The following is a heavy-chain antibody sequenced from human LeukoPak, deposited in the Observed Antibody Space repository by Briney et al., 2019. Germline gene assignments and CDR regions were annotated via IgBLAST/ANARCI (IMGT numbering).Heavy chain of an antibody. CDR1: GSSFTSYW. Sequence: GAALKISFKGSGSSFTSYWIGRVRPMPGKGLEWMGIIYPGDSDTRYSPSFQGQVTISAEKSISTAYLQWSSLKASDTAMYYCARPLRPPGYSSGWYFQHWGQGTLVTVSS. CDR2: IYPGDSDT. J-gene: IGHJ1*01. CDR3: ARPLRPPGYSSGWYFQH. D-gene: IGHD6-19*01. V-gene: IGHV5-51*01.